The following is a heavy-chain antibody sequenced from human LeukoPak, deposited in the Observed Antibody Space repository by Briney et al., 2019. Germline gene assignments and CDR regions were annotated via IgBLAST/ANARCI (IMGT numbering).Heavy chain of an antibody. V-gene: IGHV3-66*01. Sequence: GGPLRLSCAASGFNVTTNYVSWVRQTPGKGLEWVSVLYSGGATHYADSVKGRFTISRDTSRNAVYLQMNSLRAEDTALYYCARVYYDGSGYYYFLEFFFDYWGQGTPVTVSS. CDR2: LYSGGAT. D-gene: IGHD3-22*01. J-gene: IGHJ4*02. CDR3: ARVYYDGSGYYYFLEFFFDY. CDR1: GFNVTTNY.